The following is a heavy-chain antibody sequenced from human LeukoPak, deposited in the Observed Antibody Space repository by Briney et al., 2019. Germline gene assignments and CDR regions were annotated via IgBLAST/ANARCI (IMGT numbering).Heavy chain of an antibody. J-gene: IGHJ6*02. V-gene: IGHV3-21*01. CDR3: GRAGFGRYGLDV. CDR2: ISTSSSQI. CDR1: GFTFSSYS. Sequence: PGGSLRLSCAASGFTFSSYSMNWVRQAPGKGPEWVSCISTSSSQIYYADSVKGRFTISRANAKNSLFLQMYGLRPEDTAVYYCGRAGFGRYGLDVWGQGTTVTVSS. D-gene: IGHD3-10*01.